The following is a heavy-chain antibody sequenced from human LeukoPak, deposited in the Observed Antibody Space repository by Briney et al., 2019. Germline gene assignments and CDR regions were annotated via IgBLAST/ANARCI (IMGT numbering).Heavy chain of an antibody. J-gene: IGHJ6*02. D-gene: IGHD3-10*01. Sequence: GGSLRLSCAASGFTFSSYSMNWVRQAPGKGLEWVSSINSSSSYIYYADSVKGRFTISRDNAKNSLYLQMNSLRAEDTAVYYCASLGWVRLPPQYGMDVWGQGTTVTVSS. CDR3: ASLGWVRLPPQYGMDV. CDR2: INSSSSYI. CDR1: GFTFSSYS. V-gene: IGHV3-21*01.